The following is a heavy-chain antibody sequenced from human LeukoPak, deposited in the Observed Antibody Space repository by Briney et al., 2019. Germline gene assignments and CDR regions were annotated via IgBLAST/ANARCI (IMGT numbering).Heavy chain of an antibody. J-gene: IGHJ6*02. D-gene: IGHD2-15*01. CDR3: ARHRGLGYCSGGSCYDYYTMDV. Sequence: PGGSLRLSCAASGFTFSSYSMNWVRQASGKGLEWVSSIISSTSYIYYADSVKGRFTISRDNAKNSLYLQMNSLRAKDTAVYYCARHRGLGYCSGGSCYDYYTMDVWGQGTTVTVSS. CDR2: IISSTSYI. CDR1: GFTFSSYS. V-gene: IGHV3-21*01.